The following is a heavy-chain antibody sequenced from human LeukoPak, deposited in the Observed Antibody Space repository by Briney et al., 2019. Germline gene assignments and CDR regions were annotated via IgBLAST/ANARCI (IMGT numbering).Heavy chain of an antibody. D-gene: IGHD6-19*01. CDR3: ARDPAVAGTGGDAFDI. Sequence: GGSLRLSCAASGFTFSSYGMHWVRQAPGKGLEWVSYISSSGSTIYYADSVKGRFTISRDNAKNSLYLQMNSLRAEDTAVYYCARDPAVAGTGGDAFDIWGQGTMVTVSS. CDR1: GFTFSSYG. V-gene: IGHV3-48*04. CDR2: ISSSGSTI. J-gene: IGHJ3*02.